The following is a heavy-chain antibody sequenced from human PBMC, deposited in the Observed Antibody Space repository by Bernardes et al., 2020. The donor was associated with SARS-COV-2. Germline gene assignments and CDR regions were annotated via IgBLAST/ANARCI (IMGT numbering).Heavy chain of an antibody. CDR1: GFTFSSYA. V-gene: IGHV3-23*01. CDR3: AKDSPDYDFWSGYYGMDV. D-gene: IGHD3-3*01. Sequence: GGSLRLSCAASGFTFSSYAMSWVRQAPGKGLEWVSAISGSGGSTYYADSVKGRFTISRDNSKNTLYLQMNSLRAEDTAVYYCAKDSPDYDFWSGYYGMDVWGQGTTVTVSS. J-gene: IGHJ6*02. CDR2: ISGSGGST.